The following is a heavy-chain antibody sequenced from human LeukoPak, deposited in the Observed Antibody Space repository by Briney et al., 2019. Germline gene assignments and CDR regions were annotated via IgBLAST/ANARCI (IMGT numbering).Heavy chain of an antibody. D-gene: IGHD1-26*01. Sequence: PSETLSLTCTVSGGSISSGGYYWSWIRQPPGKGLEWIGYIYHSGSTYYNPSLKSRVTISVDRSKNQFSLKLSSVTAADTAVYYCARDSTEVGATVDYWGQGTLVIVSS. J-gene: IGHJ4*02. CDR3: ARDSTEVGATVDY. CDR2: IYHSGST. V-gene: IGHV4-30-2*01. CDR1: GGSISSGGYY.